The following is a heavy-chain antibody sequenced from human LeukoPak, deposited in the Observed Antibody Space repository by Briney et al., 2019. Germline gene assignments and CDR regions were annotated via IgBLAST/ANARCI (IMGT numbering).Heavy chain of an antibody. CDR2: ISSSSSTM. Sequence: GGSLRLSCAASGFTFSTCSMNWVRQAPGKGLEWVSDISSSSSTMYYADSVEGRFTISRDNAKNSLYLQMNSLRAEDTAVYYCATDRGGYFDLWGQGTLVTVSS. J-gene: IGHJ4*02. V-gene: IGHV3-48*01. CDR3: ATDRGGYFDL. CDR1: GFTFSTCS. D-gene: IGHD2-15*01.